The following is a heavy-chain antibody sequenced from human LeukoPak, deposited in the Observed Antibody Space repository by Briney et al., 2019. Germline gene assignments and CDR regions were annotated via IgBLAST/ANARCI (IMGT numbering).Heavy chain of an antibody. J-gene: IGHJ4*02. Sequence: GGSLRLSCAASGFTFSSYAMHWVRQAPGKGLQWLALTSDDGSAKYYADSVKGRFTISRDNSQNTLYLQMNSLKAEETAMYYCARAPGGFHGDYSPIGYWGQGTLVTVSS. V-gene: IGHV3-30-3*01. CDR2: TSDDGSAK. D-gene: IGHD4-17*01. CDR3: ARAPGGFHGDYSPIGY. CDR1: GFTFSSYA.